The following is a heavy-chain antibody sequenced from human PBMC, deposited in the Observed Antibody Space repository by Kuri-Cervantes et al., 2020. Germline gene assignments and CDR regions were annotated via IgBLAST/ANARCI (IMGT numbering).Heavy chain of an antibody. Sequence: SETLSLTCAVYGGSFSGYYCSRIRQPPGKGLEWIGEINHSGSTNYNPSLKTQITISEDKPKNHISLKLTSVTAADTAVYYCARANWGPVVVVAATSYYWGQGTLVTVSS. CDR3: ARANWGPVVVVAATSYY. CDR1: GGSFSGYY. D-gene: IGHD2-15*01. V-gene: IGHV4-34*01. CDR2: INHSGST. J-gene: IGHJ4*02.